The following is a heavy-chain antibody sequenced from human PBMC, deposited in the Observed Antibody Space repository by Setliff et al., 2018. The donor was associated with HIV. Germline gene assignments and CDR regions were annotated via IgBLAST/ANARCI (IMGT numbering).Heavy chain of an antibody. V-gene: IGHV5-51*01. D-gene: IGHD6-13*01. CDR3: ARRMWQQDSKFMYYFDY. CDR1: GYSFTSYW. J-gene: IGHJ4*02. CDR2: IHPGDSDT. Sequence: GESLKISCKGSGYSFTSYWIGWVRQMPGKGLEWMGIIHPGDSDTRYSPSFQGQVTISADKSISTAYLQWSSLKASDTAMYYCARRMWQQDSKFMYYFDYWGQGTLVTVS.